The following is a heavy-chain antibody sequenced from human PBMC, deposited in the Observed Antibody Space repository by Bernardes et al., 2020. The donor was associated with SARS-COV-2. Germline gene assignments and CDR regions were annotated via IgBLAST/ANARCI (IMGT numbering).Heavy chain of an antibody. V-gene: IGHV1-18*01. CDR2: ISVYNGNT. J-gene: IGHJ4*02. CDR3: ARRLAVAGLPFDY. Sequence: ASVKVSCKASGYTFTTYAISWVRQAPGQGLEWMGWISVYNGNTNYAQKFQGRVTMTTDTSTSTAYMEVRSLRSDDTAVYYCARRLAVAGLPFDYWGQGTLVTVSS. D-gene: IGHD6-19*01. CDR1: GYTFTTYA.